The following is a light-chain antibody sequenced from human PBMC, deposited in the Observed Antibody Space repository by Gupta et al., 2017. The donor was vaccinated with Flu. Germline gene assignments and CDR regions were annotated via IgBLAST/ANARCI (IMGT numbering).Light chain of an antibody. V-gene: IGKV3-20*01. CDR3: QQYCSSPPIT. CDR1: QSVSS. CDR2: AIS. Sequence: EIVLTQSPGTLALSAGERATLSRRASQSVSSIAWYQQRPGQPPRLLIHAISSRATGIPDTFSDSGCGRDFTLTISRREPEDFAVYYCQQYCSSPPITFGQGTRLEIK. J-gene: IGKJ5*01.